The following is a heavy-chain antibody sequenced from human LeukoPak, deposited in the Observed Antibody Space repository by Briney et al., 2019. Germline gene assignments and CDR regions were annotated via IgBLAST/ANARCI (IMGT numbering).Heavy chain of an antibody. D-gene: IGHD6-25*01. CDR1: GFTFSNYW. CDR2: IKTDGSEK. J-gene: IGHJ3*02. CDR3: AKVRGSSGDAFDI. V-gene: IGHV3-7*03. Sequence: GGSLRLSCEGSGFTFSNYWMGWVRQAPGKGLQWVANIKTDGSEKYYVDSVKGRFTISRDNSKNTLYLQMNSLRAEDTAVYYCAKVRGSSGDAFDIWGQGTMVTVSS.